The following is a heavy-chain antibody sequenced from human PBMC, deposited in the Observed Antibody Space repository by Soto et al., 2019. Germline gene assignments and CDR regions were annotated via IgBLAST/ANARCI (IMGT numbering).Heavy chain of an antibody. Sequence: PSETLSLTCAVSVDSITNCGRGYSWSWIRQPPGRGLEWIGYIFHSGTTYYTPSLKSRVTMSLDRSNNQFSLNLTSVTAADTAVYYCTRLYYYASYFESWGQGTLVTVS. CDR2: IFHSGTT. D-gene: IGHD3-10*01. CDR1: VDSITNCGRGYS. J-gene: IGHJ4*02. CDR3: TRLYYYASYFES. V-gene: IGHV4-30-2*01.